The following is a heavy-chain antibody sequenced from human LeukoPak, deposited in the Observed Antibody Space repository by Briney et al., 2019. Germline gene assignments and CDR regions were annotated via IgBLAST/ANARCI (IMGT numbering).Heavy chain of an antibody. CDR1: GYSFTSYW. CDR2: IYPGDSDT. D-gene: IGHD6-13*01. Sequence: GESLKISCKGSGYSFTSYWIGWVRQMPGKGLEWMGIIYPGDSDTRYSPSFQGQVTISADKSISTAYLQWSSLKASDTAMYYCARLLRNIAAAVYYFNYWGQGTLVTVSS. CDR3: ARLLRNIAAAVYYFNY. J-gene: IGHJ4*02. V-gene: IGHV5-51*01.